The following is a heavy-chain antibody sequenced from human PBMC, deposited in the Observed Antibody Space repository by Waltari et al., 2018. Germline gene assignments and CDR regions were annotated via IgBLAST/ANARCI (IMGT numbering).Heavy chain of an antibody. Sequence: QVQLVQSGAEVKKPGASVKVSCKASGYTFTSYGISWVRQAPGQGLEWMGGISTYNGNTNYARKLQGRVTMTTDTSTSTAYMGLRSLRSDDTAVYYCARALGFYSGSYFDYWGQGTLVTVSS. D-gene: IGHD1-26*01. CDR2: ISTYNGNT. CDR1: GYTFTSYG. CDR3: ARALGFYSGSYFDY. V-gene: IGHV1-18*01. J-gene: IGHJ4*02.